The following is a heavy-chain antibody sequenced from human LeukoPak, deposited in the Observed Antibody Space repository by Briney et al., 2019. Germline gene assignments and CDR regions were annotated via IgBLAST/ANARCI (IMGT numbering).Heavy chain of an antibody. CDR1: GFTFSRLG. D-gene: IGHD3-16*01. CDR3: AKEGDEFRGYLDV. CDR2: IHNDGTQG. J-gene: IGHJ6*03. Sequence: RSLTLSCAASGFTFSRLGMQWVRQAPGKGLEWVAVIHNDGTQGQYADSVKGRFTISKDNSQNTLYLQMNNLRDDDTAVYYCAKEGDEFRGYLDVWGKGTTVTVSS. V-gene: IGHV3-33*06.